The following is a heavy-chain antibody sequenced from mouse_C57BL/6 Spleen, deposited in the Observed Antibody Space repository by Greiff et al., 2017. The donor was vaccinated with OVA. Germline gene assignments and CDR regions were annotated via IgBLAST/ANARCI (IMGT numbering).Heavy chain of an antibody. V-gene: IGHV1-81*01. CDR1: GYTFTSYG. CDR2: IYPRSGNT. D-gene: IGHD3-3*01. Sequence: QVQLQQSGAELARPGASVKLSCKASGYTFTSYGISWVKQRTGQGLEWIGEIYPRSGNTYYNEKFKGKATLTADKSSSTAYMELRSLTSEDSAVYFCAREGTGWFAYWGQGTLVTVSA. CDR3: AREGTGWFAY. J-gene: IGHJ3*01.